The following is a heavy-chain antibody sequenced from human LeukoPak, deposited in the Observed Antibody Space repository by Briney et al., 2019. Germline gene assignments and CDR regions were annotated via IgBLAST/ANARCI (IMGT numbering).Heavy chain of an antibody. Sequence: GGSLRLSXAASGFTFSAYWMNWVRQAPGKGLEWVANVKQDGSEKHYVDSVKGRFTISRDNAKNSLYLQMNSLRAEDTAVYYCARDLRGGSGWYYFDSWGQGTLVTVSS. V-gene: IGHV3-7*01. J-gene: IGHJ4*02. CDR1: GFTFSAYW. CDR2: VKQDGSEK. D-gene: IGHD6-19*01. CDR3: ARDLRGGSGWYYFDS.